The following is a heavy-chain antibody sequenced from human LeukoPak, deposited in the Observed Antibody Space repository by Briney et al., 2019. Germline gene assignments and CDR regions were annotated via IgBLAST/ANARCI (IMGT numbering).Heavy chain of an antibody. Sequence: SETLSLTCTVSGDSISRSNYYWVWIRQPPGKGLEWIGSIYYSGNTYYNPSLKSRVTLSVDTSKNQFSLRLTSVTAADTAVYYCARVYGGYDFNYYYYYMDVWGNGTTVTISS. D-gene: IGHD5-12*01. V-gene: IGHV4-39*07. CDR1: GDSISRSNYY. CDR3: ARVYGGYDFNYYYYYMDV. CDR2: IYYSGNT. J-gene: IGHJ6*03.